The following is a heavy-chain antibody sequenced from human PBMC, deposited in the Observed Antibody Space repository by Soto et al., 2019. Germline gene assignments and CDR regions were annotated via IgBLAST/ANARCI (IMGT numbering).Heavy chain of an antibody. J-gene: IGHJ4*02. Sequence: EVPLLESGGGLVQPGGSLRLSCAASGFTFSSYAMSWVRQAPGKGLEWVSAISGSGGSTYYADSVKGRFTISRDNSKNTLYLQMNSLRAEDTAVYYCAKGSYDSSTFDYWGQGTLVTVSS. V-gene: IGHV3-23*01. CDR1: GFTFSSYA. CDR3: AKGSYDSSTFDY. CDR2: ISGSGGST. D-gene: IGHD3-22*01.